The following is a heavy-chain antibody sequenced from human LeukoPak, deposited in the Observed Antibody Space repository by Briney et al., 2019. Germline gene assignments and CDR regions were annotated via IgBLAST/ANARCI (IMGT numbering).Heavy chain of an antibody. CDR1: GFTFSNYW. V-gene: IGHV3-7*01. CDR3: ARAQTPFY. J-gene: IGHJ4*02. D-gene: IGHD2-15*01. CDR2: IKHDRSED. Sequence: GGSLRLSCAASGFTFSNYWMTWVRQAPGKGLEWVANIKHDRSEDYYLDSVKGRFTISRDNAKSSMWLQMNSLRDEDTAVYYCARAQTPFYWGQGSLVTVSS.